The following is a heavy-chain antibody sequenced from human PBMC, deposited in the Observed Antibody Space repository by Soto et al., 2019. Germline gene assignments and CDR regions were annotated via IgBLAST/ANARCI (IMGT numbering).Heavy chain of an antibody. J-gene: IGHJ4*02. CDR2: IYHSGST. Sequence: PSETLSLTCAVSGGSISSSNWWSWVRQPPGKGLEWIGEIYHSGSTNYNPSLKSRVTISVDKSKNQFSLKLSSVTAADTAVYYCAREWFGELFSFPRKYYFDYWGQGTLVTVSS. CDR1: GGSISSSNW. D-gene: IGHD3-10*01. CDR3: AREWFGELFSFPRKYYFDY. V-gene: IGHV4-4*02.